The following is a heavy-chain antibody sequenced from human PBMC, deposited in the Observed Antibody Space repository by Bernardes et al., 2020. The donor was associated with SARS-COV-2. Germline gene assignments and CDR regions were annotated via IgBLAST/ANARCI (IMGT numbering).Heavy chain of an antibody. V-gene: IGHV3-30*18. D-gene: IGHD2-21*02. CDR3: AKDRGAYCGGDCYLGDY. CDR1: GFTFRRHG. CDR2: ISYDGSNE. Sequence: GGSLILSCAASGFTFRRHGMHWVRQAPGKGLEWVAIISYDGSNEYYGDSVKGRFTISRDNSKNTLYLQMNSLRAEDTAVYYCAKDRGAYCGGDCYLGDYWGQGTLVTVSS. J-gene: IGHJ4*02.